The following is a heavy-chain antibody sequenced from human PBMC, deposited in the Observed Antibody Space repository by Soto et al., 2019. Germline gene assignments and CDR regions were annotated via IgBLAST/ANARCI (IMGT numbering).Heavy chain of an antibody. CDR1: GGPLGAIA. J-gene: IGHJ6*02. Sequence: QVQLVQSGAEVKKPGSSVKVSCKASGGPLGAIAFTWVRQPPGQGLEGMGGIIPIFGTASYAQKFQGRVTITADESTSTAYMELSSLRSEDTAVYYCARGGMATTPGRLMDVWGQGTTVTVSS. CDR3: ARGGMATTPGRLMDV. V-gene: IGHV1-69*01. CDR2: IIPIFGTA. D-gene: IGHD5-12*01.